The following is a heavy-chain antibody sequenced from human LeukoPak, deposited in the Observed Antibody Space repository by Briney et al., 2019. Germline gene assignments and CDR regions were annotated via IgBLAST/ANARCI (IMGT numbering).Heavy chain of an antibody. Sequence: ASVKVSCKASGYTFTGYYMHWVRQAPGQGLEWMGWINPNSGGTNYAQKFQGRVTMTRDTSISTAYMELSRLRSDDTAVYYCARKGLIEMATIFDYWGQGTLVTVSS. V-gene: IGHV1-2*02. CDR3: ARKGLIEMATIFDY. CDR1: GYTFTGYY. D-gene: IGHD5-24*01. J-gene: IGHJ4*02. CDR2: INPNSGGT.